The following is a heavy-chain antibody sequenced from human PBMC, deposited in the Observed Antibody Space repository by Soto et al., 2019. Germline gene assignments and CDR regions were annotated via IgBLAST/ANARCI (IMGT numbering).Heavy chain of an antibody. Sequence: PGGSLRLSCAASGFSFSDYSINWVRQAPGKGLEWISSISGGSHYIDYTDSVKGRFTISRDNAKNSLSLQMNSLRVEDTAVYYCARGTHGYNFPDYWGQGTLVTVSS. J-gene: IGHJ4*02. D-gene: IGHD5-12*01. CDR3: ARGTHGYNFPDY. CDR2: ISGGSHYI. CDR1: GFSFSDYS. V-gene: IGHV3-21*01.